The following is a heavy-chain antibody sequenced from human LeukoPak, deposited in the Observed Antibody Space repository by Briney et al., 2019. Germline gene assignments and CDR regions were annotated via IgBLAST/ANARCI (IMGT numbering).Heavy chain of an antibody. V-gene: IGHV4-39*01. CDR3: ARRVNDAFDI. J-gene: IGHJ3*02. CDR2: IFYTGST. D-gene: IGHD2-21*01. Sequence: SETLSLTCTVSGDSISRGTYYWGWIRQPPGKGLQWIGHIFYTGSTFYTPSLESRVTMSVDTSKNQFSLKLSSVTAADTAVYYCARRVNDAFDIWGQGTMVTVSS. CDR1: GDSISRGTYY.